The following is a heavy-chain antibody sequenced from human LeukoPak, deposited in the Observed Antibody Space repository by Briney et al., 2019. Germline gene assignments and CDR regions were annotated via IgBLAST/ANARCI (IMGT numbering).Heavy chain of an antibody. CDR2: IKSKNDGGTT. CDR1: GFTFSNAW. D-gene: IGHD3-3*01. V-gene: IGHV3-15*01. J-gene: IGHJ4*02. CDR3: TTGGDETYYDFWSGYYPY. Sequence: GGSLRLSCAASGFTFSNAWMSWVRQAPGKGLEWVGRIKSKNDGGTTDYAAPVKGRFTISRDDSKNTLYLQMNSLKTEDTAVYYCTTGGDETYYDFWSGYYPYWGQGTLVTVSS.